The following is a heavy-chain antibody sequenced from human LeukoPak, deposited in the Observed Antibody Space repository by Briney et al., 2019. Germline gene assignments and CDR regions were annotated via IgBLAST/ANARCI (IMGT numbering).Heavy chain of an antibody. Sequence: SETLSLTCTVSGGSISSYYWSWIRQPPGKGLEWIGYIYYSGSTNYNPSLKSRDTISVDTSKNQFSLKLSSVTAADTALYYCARAHTSSWYMDYWGQGTLVTVSS. V-gene: IGHV4-59*01. CDR1: GGSISSYY. CDR3: ARAHTSSWYMDY. D-gene: IGHD6-13*01. CDR2: IYYSGST. J-gene: IGHJ4*02.